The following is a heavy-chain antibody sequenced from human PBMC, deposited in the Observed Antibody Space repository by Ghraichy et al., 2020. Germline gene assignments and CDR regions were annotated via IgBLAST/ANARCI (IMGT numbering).Heavy chain of an antibody. CDR2: VSGSGSST. J-gene: IGHJ6*03. D-gene: IGHD6-6*01. V-gene: IGHV3-23*01. CDR1: GFTFRNYA. Sequence: GGSLRLSCAASGFTFRNYAMSWVRQASGKGLEWVSVVSGSGSSTNYADSVKGRFTISRDNSKNTLYLQMNGLRAEDTAVYFCAKGGSSSASSSSYMDVWGKGTTVTVS. CDR3: AKGGSSSASSSSYMDV.